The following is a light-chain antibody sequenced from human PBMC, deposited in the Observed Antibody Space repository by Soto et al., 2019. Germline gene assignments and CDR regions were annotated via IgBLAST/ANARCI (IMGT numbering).Light chain of an antibody. Sequence: QSALTQPRSVSGSPGQSVTISCTGTSSDVGGYNYVSWYQQHPGKAPKLMIYDVNKRPSGVPDRFSGSKSGSTASLTISGLQAEDEVDYYCCSYAGSHSWVFGGGTKVTV. CDR3: CSYAGSHSWV. J-gene: IGLJ3*02. CDR2: DVN. V-gene: IGLV2-11*01. CDR1: SSDVGGYNY.